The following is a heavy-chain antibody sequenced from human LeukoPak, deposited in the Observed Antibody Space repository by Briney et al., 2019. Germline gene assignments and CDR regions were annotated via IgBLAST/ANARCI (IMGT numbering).Heavy chain of an antibody. CDR1: GSSFSTNY. Sequence: SETLSLTCSVSGSSFSTNYWSWIRQPPGRGLEWIGYVFDSGSTNYNPSLKSRVTISVDTSTKQFSLRLSSVTAADTAVYYCARLYQQSKWKYYYYYMDVWGKGTAVTVSS. J-gene: IGHJ6*03. D-gene: IGHD1-1*01. V-gene: IGHV4-59*01. CDR3: ARLYQQSKWKYYYYYMDV. CDR2: VFDSGST.